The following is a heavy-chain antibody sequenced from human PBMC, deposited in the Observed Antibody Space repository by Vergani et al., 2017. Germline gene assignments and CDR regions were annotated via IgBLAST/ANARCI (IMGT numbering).Heavy chain of an antibody. CDR2: ISGSGGST. CDR3: SKEPSKDFRGDY. CDR1: GFTFSSYA. J-gene: IGHJ4*02. D-gene: IGHD3/OR15-3a*01. Sequence: EVQLLESGGGLVQPGGSLRLSCAASGFTFSSYAMSWVRQAPGKGLEWVSAISGSGGSTYYADSVKGRFPISRDNSKNTLYLQMNSLRAEDTAVYYCSKEPSKDFRGDYWGQGTLVTVSS. V-gene: IGHV3-23*01.